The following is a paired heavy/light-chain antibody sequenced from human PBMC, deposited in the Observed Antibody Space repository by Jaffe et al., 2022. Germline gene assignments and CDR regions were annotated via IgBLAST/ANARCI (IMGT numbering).Light chain of an antibody. J-gene: IGLJ3*02. V-gene: IGLV10-54*04. Sequence: QAGLTQPPSVSKGLRQTVTLTCTGNSNNVGNQGAAWLLQHQGHPPKLLSYRNNNRPSGISERFSASRSGSTASLTITGLQPEDEADYYCSAWDSSLSVWVFGGGTKLTVL. CDR2: RNN. CDR3: SAWDSSLSVWV. CDR1: SNNVGNQG.
Heavy chain of an antibody. J-gene: IGHJ3*01. V-gene: IGHV3-30*02. CDR2: LHHDGFWK. Sequence: QVQLVESGGGVVQPGGSLRISCAASGFTFSDDFMHWIRQAPGKGLEWVATLHHDGFWKFYADSVKGRFTISSDTSKSTLYLQMNSLTSEDTAVYYCAKEDGSPMLRGADAFDVWGQGTMVTVSS. CDR3: AKEDGSPMLRGADAFDV. CDR1: GFTFSDDF. D-gene: IGHD3-10*01.